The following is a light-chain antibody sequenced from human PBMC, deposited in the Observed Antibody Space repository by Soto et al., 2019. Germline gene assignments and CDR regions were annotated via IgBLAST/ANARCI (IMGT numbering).Light chain of an antibody. Sequence: DLQMTQSPSSLSASVGDRVTITCRASQAIKNDLNWYQQKPGTAPKRLIYGASSLESWVPSRFSGSGYGTEFTLTISSLQPEDFATYYCLQHNDYPLTFGGGTKVEIK. CDR1: QAIKND. CDR3: LQHNDYPLT. V-gene: IGKV1-17*01. CDR2: GAS. J-gene: IGKJ4*01.